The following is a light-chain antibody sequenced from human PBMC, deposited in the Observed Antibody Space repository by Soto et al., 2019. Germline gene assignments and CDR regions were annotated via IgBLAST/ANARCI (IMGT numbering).Light chain of an antibody. V-gene: IGKV3-15*01. CDR3: QQYNNWPPRT. J-gene: IGKJ1*01. CDR1: QSVSSN. CDR2: GAS. Sequence: EIVMTQSPATLSVSPGERATLSCRASQSVSSNLAWYQQTPGQAPRLLIYGASTRAPGIPARFSGSGSGTEFTLTISSLQSADFAVYYGQQYNNWPPRTFGQGTKVEIK.